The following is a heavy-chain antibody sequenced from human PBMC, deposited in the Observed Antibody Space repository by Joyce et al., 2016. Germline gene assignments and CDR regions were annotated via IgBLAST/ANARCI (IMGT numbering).Heavy chain of an antibody. CDR3: ARGSGRHDS. Sequence: QVQLQESGPGLVKPSETLSLTCTVTGGSIHSSSHYWGWIRQPPERGLEWIASVYYSGSTSYNPSLKSRVTISMDSSKNQFSLRLTSVIAADTAVYYCARGSGRHDSWGQGTLVTVSS. CDR2: VYYSGST. V-gene: IGHV4-39*07. J-gene: IGHJ4*02. CDR1: GGSIHSSSHY. D-gene: IGHD6-19*01.